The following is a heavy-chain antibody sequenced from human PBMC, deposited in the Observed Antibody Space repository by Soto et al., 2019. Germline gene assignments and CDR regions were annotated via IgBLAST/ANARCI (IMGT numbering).Heavy chain of an antibody. CDR2: ISSSSRAI. CDR3: ARDNYYYYMDV. J-gene: IGHJ6*03. Sequence: PGGSLRLSCAASGFTFSSYNMNWVRQAPGKGLEWVSYISSSSRAIYYADSVKGRFSISRDNAKNSLYLQMNSLRAEDTAIYYCARDNYYYYMDVWGKGTTVTVSS. V-gene: IGHV3-48*01. CDR1: GFTFSSYN.